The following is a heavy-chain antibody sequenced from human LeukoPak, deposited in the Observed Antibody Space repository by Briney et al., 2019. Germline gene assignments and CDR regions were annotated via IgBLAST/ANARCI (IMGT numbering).Heavy chain of an antibody. CDR2: IIPLFGRA. V-gene: IGHV1-69*01. CDR1: GGTFRKYA. J-gene: IGHJ4*02. CDR3: ASPKEDSDYYFDH. Sequence: SVKVSCKASGGTFRKYATSWVRQAPGQGLEWVGGIIPLFGRAEYAQRFQGRVTIIADEATSTVYMEVSSLRSEDTAVYYCASPKEDSDYYFDHWGQGTLVTVSS. D-gene: IGHD4-11*01.